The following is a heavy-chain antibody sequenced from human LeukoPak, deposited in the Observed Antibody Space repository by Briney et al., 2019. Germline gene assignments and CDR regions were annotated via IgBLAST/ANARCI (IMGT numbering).Heavy chain of an antibody. V-gene: IGHV4-34*01. Sequence: SETLSLTCAVYGGSFSGYYWSWIRQPPGKGLEWIGEINHSGSTNYNPSLKSRVTISVDTSKNQFSLKLSSVTAADTAVYYCARDREDDYGDRSDAFDIWGQGTMVTVSS. CDR3: ARDREDDYGDRSDAFDI. D-gene: IGHD4-17*01. CDR1: GGSFSGYY. J-gene: IGHJ3*02. CDR2: INHSGST.